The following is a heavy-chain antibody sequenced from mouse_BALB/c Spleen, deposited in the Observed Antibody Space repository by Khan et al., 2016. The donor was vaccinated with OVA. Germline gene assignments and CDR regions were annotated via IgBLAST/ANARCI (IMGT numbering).Heavy chain of an antibody. CDR2: ISYDGIN. Sequence: EVQLQESGPGLVKPSQSLSLTCSVTGYSITSGCYWNWIRQFPGNKLEWMGYISYDGINNYNPSLRNRISITRDTSKNQFFLKLNYVTTEDTATYYCALNEAAPYYFDYWCQGTTLTVSS. V-gene: IGHV3-6*02. CDR1: GYSITSGCY. CDR3: ALNEAAPYYFDY. J-gene: IGHJ2*01.